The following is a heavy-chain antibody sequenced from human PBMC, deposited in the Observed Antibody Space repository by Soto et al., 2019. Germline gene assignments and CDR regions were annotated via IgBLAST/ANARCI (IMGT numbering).Heavy chain of an antibody. V-gene: IGHV1-18*04. CDR2: ISGYNGDT. CDR1: GYTFSTYG. D-gene: IGHD2-15*01. J-gene: IGHJ4*02. Sequence: QVQLVQSGAEVKKPGASVKVSCKASGYTFSTYGISWVRQAPGQGLEWMGWISGYNGDTNNAQKLQGRVTMTTDTSKRTAYMELRSLRSDDTAVYYCARQICSAGSCFGLSWGQGTLVTVSS. CDR3: ARQICSAGSCFGLS.